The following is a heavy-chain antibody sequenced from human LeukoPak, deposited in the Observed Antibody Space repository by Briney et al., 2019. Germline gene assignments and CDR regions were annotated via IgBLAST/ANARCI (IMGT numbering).Heavy chain of an antibody. D-gene: IGHD2-2*01. CDR2: IIPIFGTA. V-gene: IGHV1-69*13. Sequence: ASVKVSCKASGGTFSSYAISWVRQAPGQGLEWMGGIIPIFGTANYAQKFQGRVTITADESTSTAYMELSSLRSEDTAVYYCARGRRCSSTSCYFSLYYYYYMDVWGRGTTVTISS. CDR1: GGTFSSYA. CDR3: ARGRRCSSTSCYFSLYYYYYMDV. J-gene: IGHJ6*03.